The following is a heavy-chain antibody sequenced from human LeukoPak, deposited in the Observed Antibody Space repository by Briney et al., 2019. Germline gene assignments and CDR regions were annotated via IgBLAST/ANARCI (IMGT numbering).Heavy chain of an antibody. CDR1: GFTFSDAW. D-gene: IGHD2-15*01. Sequence: AGSLRLSCVGSGFTFSDAWMSWVRQAPGKGLEWVGRIKSSSDGGTIDYAAPVKGRFTISRDHSRNTLYLQMNSLKTEDTAVYYCTTRRQDGWWGQGTLVTVS. CDR2: IKSSSDGGTI. J-gene: IGHJ4*02. CDR3: TTRRQDGW. V-gene: IGHV3-15*01.